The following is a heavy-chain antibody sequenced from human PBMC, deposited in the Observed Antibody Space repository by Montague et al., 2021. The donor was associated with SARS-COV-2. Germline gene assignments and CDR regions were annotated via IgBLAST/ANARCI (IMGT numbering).Heavy chain of an antibody. V-gene: IGHV3-30*01. CDR3: AREASTGGVYRLFDAFDI. CDR2: ISYDGTTE. J-gene: IGHJ3*02. Sequence: SLRLSCAASGFTFRDYAMFWVRQAPGKGLEWVATISYDGTTEYYLDSVKGRLSVSRDNSKSTLSLQFNSLRPEDTAVYFCAREASTGGVYRLFDAFDIWGQGTMVTVSS. D-gene: IGHD2-8*02. CDR1: GFTFRDYA.